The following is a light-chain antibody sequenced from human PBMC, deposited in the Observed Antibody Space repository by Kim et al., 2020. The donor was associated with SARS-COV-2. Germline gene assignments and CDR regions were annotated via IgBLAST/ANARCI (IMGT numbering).Light chain of an antibody. CDR1: QGVSSN. J-gene: IGKJ2*01. V-gene: IGKV3-15*01. CDR2: GAS. CDR3: QQYNNWPYT. Sequence: SVSPGERATLSCRASQGVSSNLAWYQQKLGQAPRLLIYGASTGATGIPARFSGSGSGTEFTLTISSLQSEDFAVYYCQQYNNWPYTFGQGTKLEIK.